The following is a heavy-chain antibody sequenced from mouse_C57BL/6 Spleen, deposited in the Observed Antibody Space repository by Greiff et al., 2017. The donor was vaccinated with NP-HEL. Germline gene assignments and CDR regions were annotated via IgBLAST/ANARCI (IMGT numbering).Heavy chain of an antibody. D-gene: IGHD2-5*01. CDR3: ARRPYYSNYVDYAMDY. CDR2: IYPSDSET. CDR1: GYTFTSYW. J-gene: IGHJ4*01. Sequence: VQLQQPGAELVRPGSSVKLSCKASGYTFTSYWMDWVKQRPGQGLEWIGNIYPSDSETHYNQKFKDKATLTVDKSSSTAYMQLSSLTSEDSAVYYCARRPYYSNYVDYAMDYWGQGTSVTVSS. V-gene: IGHV1-61*01.